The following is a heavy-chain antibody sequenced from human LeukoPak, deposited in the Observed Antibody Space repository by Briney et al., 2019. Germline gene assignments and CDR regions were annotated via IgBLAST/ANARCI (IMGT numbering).Heavy chain of an antibody. CDR3: ARDTGWSSSSHQYFDY. Sequence: GSSVKVSCKASGGTFSSYAISWVRQAPGQGLEWMGGIIPIFGTANYAQKFQGRVTITTDESTSTAYMELSSLRSEDTAVYYCARDTGWSSSSHQYFDYWGQGTLVTVSS. D-gene: IGHD6-6*01. CDR1: GGTFSSYA. CDR2: IIPIFGTA. V-gene: IGHV1-69*05. J-gene: IGHJ4*02.